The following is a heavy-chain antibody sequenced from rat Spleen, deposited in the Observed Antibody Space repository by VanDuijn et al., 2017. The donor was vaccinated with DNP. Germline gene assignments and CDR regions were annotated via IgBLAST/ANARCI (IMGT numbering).Heavy chain of an antibody. CDR2: VNTGSGET. D-gene: IGHD4-2*01. CDR3: VRRDWTGFAY. CDR1: GYTFTSYY. V-gene: IGHV1-43*01. Sequence: QVQLQQSGAELAKPGSSVKISCKASGYTFTSYYIAWIKQTTGQGLDYIGNVNTGSGETNDNEKFKGKATLTVDKSSSTAFMQLSSLTPDDSAVYYCVRRDWTGFAYWGQGTLVTVSS. J-gene: IGHJ3*01.